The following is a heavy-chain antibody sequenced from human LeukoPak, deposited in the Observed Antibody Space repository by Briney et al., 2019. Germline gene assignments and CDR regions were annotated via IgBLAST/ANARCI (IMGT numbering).Heavy chain of an antibody. V-gene: IGHV3-30*04. D-gene: IGHD5-18*01. CDR1: GFTFSSYA. CDR3: AKRGAEGYSYGTGFDY. CDR2: ISYDGSNK. Sequence: PGGSLRLSCAASGFTFSSYAVHWVRQAPGKGLEWVAVISYDGSNKYYADSVKGRFTISRDNSKNTLYLQMNSLRAEDTAVYYCAKRGAEGYSYGTGFDYWGQGTLVTVSS. J-gene: IGHJ4*02.